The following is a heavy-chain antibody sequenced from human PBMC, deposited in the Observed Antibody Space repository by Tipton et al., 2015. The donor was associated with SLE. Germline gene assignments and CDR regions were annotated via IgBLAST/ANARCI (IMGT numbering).Heavy chain of an antibody. CDR2: IYYSGST. CDR1: GGSISSYY. V-gene: IGHV4-59*01. CDR3: ARWGGSMVEHGMDV. Sequence: TLSLTCTVSGGSISSYYWSWIRQPPGKGLEWIGYIYYSGSTNYNPSLKSRVTISVDTSKNQFSLKLSSVTAADTAVYYCARWGGSMVEHGMDVWGQGTTVTVSS. J-gene: IGHJ6*02. D-gene: IGHD3-10*01.